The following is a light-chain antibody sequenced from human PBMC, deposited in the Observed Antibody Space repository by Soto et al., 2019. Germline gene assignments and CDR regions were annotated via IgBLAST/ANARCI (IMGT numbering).Light chain of an antibody. V-gene: IGKV3-15*01. Sequence: EIVMTQSPATLSVSPGERATLSCRASQSVSSKLAWYQQKPGQAPRLLIYGASTRATGIPARFSGSGSGTEFTLTISSLQSEDFAVYYCQQYNNWRTFGGGTKVDIK. CDR3: QQYNNWRT. CDR1: QSVSSK. J-gene: IGKJ4*02. CDR2: GAS.